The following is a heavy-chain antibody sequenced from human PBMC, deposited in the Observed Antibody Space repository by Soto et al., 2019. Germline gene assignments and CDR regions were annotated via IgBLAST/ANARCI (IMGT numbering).Heavy chain of an antibody. CDR1: GYTFIGYY. CDR2: INPNSGEV. V-gene: IGHV1-2*06. Sequence: QVQLVQSGAEVKKPGASVKVSCKASGYTFIGYYIHWVRQAPGQGLEWMGRINPNSGEVTYGETFKGRVTMTRDTSNNEAYMELSRLRSDDTAVYYCARDTRPLWYFDYWGQGTLVTVSS. CDR3: ARDTRPLWYFDY. D-gene: IGHD6-6*01. J-gene: IGHJ4*02.